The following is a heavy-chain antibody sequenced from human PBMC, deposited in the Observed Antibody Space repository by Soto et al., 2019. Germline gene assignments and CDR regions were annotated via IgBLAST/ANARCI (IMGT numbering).Heavy chain of an antibody. D-gene: IGHD3-16*01. CDR3: GGDWNDKTIRGIDS. V-gene: IGHV3-7*01. J-gene: IGHJ4*02. CDR2: IKPDGSAK. Sequence: EVQLVESGGGLVQPGGSLRLSCAASGFTLSTHWMSWVRQAPGKGLEWVANIKPDGSAKLYVDSVKGRFTISRDNAENSLLLQQDSLRAEDKAMYYCGGDWNDKTIRGIDSWGQGTLVTVSS. CDR1: GFTLSTHW.